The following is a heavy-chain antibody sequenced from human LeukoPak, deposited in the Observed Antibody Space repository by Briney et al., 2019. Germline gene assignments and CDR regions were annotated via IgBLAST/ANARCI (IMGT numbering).Heavy chain of an antibody. J-gene: IGHJ4*02. Sequence: GASVKVSCKASGYTFTNYLIHWVRQAPGQGLEWMGIINPSGGSTTYAQDFQGRVTMTRDTSTSTVYMELSSLRSEDTAVYYCAREIYGSSTGGIDYWGQGTLVTVSS. CDR2: INPSGGST. CDR1: GYTFTNYL. CDR3: AREIYGSSTGGIDY. V-gene: IGHV1-46*01. D-gene: IGHD6-25*01.